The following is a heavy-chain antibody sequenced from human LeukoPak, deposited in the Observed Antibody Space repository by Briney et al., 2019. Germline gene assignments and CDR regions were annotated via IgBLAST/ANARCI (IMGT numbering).Heavy chain of an antibody. J-gene: IGHJ4*02. CDR1: GFTVSNSY. V-gene: IGHV3-7*03. CDR3: AARSSGNPYF. D-gene: IGHD1-26*01. Sequence: GGSLRLSCAASGFTVSNSYMSWVRQAPGKGLQWVAKIKQDGSEKYYVDSAKGRFTISRDNAENSLYLQMNSLRVEDTAVYYCAARSSGNPYFWGQGTLVTVSS. CDR2: IKQDGSEK.